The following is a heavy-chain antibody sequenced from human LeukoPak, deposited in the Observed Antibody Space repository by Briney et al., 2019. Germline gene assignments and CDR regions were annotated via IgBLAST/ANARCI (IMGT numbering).Heavy chain of an antibody. V-gene: IGHV4-39*07. CDR1: GGSISSTSYY. D-gene: IGHD2-8*01. J-gene: IGHJ5*02. CDR2: IYYSGET. CDR3: AETNTQDWFDP. Sequence: SETRSLTCRVSGGSISSTSYYWGWIRQPPWKGLEWIASIYYSGETFYNPSLKRRVAISVDTSNNEVFLDLYSVTAADTAMYYCAETNTQDWFDPWGRGTLVTVSS.